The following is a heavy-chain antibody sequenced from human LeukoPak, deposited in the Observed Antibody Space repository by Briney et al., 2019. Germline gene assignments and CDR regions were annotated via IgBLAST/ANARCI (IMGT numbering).Heavy chain of an antibody. V-gene: IGHV3-30*03. CDR1: GFTFSTYG. CDR3: ARDLPLGWGKWAFDI. J-gene: IGHJ3*02. D-gene: IGHD2-8*02. CDR2: ISYDGSDK. Sequence: GGSLRLSCEASGFTFSTYGMHWVRQAPGKGLEWVALISYDGSDKNYADSVKGRFTISRDNAKNSLYLQMNSLRAEDTAVYYCARDLPLGWGKWAFDIWGQGTMVTVSS.